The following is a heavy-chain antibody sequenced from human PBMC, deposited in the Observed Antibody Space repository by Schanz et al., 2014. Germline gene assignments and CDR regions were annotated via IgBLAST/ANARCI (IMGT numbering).Heavy chain of an antibody. V-gene: IGHV1-24*01. J-gene: IGHJ3*02. CDR1: GYTVSALA. CDR2: FDVEDGET. CDR3: ARGPSTGAFDI. Sequence: QVQLLQSGSEVKKPGASVKVSCEISGYTVSALAMHWVRQAPGKGLEWLGGFDVEDGETIYAQKFQGRVTMTADKSTSTVYMELSSLRSEDTAVYFCARGPSTGAFDIWGQGTMVTVSS.